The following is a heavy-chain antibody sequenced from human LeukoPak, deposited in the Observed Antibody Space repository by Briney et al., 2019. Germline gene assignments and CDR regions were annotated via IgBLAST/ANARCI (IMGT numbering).Heavy chain of an antibody. V-gene: IGHV3-30*02. J-gene: IGHJ6*03. D-gene: IGHD3-22*01. Sequence: GGSLRLSCAASGFTFSSYGMHWVRQAPGKGLEWVAFIRYDGSNKYYADSVKGRFTISRDNSKNTLYLQMNSLRAEDTAVYYCAKNYYDSSGYPLYYYYYVDVWGKGATVTVSS. CDR3: AKNYYDSSGYPLYYYYYVDV. CDR2: IRYDGSNK. CDR1: GFTFSSYG.